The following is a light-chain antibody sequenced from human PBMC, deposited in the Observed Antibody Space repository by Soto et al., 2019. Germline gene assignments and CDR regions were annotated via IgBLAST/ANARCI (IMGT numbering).Light chain of an antibody. CDR1: SSDVGSYNS. V-gene: IGLV2-23*01. J-gene: IGLJ2*01. Sequence: QSALTQPASVSGSPGQSITISCTGTSSDVGSYNSIAWYQQHPGKAPKVVIFEGTKRPSGISDRFSGSKSGYTASLTISGLQAEDEADYFCCSYAGSSTWLFGGGTKLTVL. CDR2: EGT. CDR3: CSYAGSSTWL.